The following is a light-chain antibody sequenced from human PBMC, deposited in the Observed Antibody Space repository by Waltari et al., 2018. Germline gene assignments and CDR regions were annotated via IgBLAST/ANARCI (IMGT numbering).Light chain of an antibody. J-gene: IGKJ1*01. CDR3: QHYNNWPPWT. Sequence: EIVLTQSPGTLSVSPGERATLSCRASQSISSNLAWYQQKPGQAPRLLIYGASTRATGMPARFSGSGSGTEFTLTISSLQSEDFAVYYCQHYNNWPPWTFGQGTRVEIK. CDR1: QSISSN. V-gene: IGKV3-15*01. CDR2: GAS.